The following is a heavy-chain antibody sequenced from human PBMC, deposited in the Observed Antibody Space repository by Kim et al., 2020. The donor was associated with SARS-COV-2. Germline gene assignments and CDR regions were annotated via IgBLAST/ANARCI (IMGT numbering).Heavy chain of an antibody. V-gene: IGHV3-23*03. J-gene: IGHJ4*02. CDR2: IYSGGSST. CDR3: ASIPRGVGAPPVD. Sequence: GGSLRLSCAASGFTFSSYAMSWVRQAPGKGLEWVSVIYSGGSSTYYADSVKGRFTISRDNSKNTLYLQMNSLRAEDTAVYYCASIPRGVGAPPVDWGQGTLVTVSS. D-gene: IGHD1-26*01. CDR1: GFTFSSYA.